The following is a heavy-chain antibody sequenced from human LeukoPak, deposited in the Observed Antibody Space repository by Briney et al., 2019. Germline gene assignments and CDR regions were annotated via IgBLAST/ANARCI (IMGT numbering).Heavy chain of an antibody. J-gene: IGHJ4*02. D-gene: IGHD1-14*01. Sequence: ASVTVSCKASGYTFTRHGITWVRQAPGQGLEWMGCISGYDGNTNYAQKFQGRVSMATDTSTSTVFMELRSLTSDDTAVYYCGRDPSRSVGRKVYFDVWGQGTPVTVSS. CDR2: ISGYDGNT. CDR3: GRDPSRSVGRKVYFDV. V-gene: IGHV1-18*01. CDR1: GYTFTRHG.